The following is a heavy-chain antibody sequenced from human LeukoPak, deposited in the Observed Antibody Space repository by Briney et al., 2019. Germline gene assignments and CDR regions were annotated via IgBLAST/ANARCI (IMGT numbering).Heavy chain of an antibody. V-gene: IGHV3-53*01. CDR1: GFTVSSNY. Sequence: PGGSLRLSCAASGFTVSSNYMSWVRQAPGKGLEWVSVIYSGGSTYYADSVKGRFTISRDNSKNTLYLQMNSLRAEDTAVYYCALSCGYSSGGAFDIWGQGTMVTVSS. D-gene: IGHD5-18*01. CDR3: ALSCGYSSGGAFDI. CDR2: IYSGGST. J-gene: IGHJ3*02.